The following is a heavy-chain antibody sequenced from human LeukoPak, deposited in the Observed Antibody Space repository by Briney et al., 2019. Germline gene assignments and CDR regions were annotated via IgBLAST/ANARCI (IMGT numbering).Heavy chain of an antibody. CDR1: GYTFTGYY. J-gene: IGHJ5*02. CDR2: INPNSGGT. CDR3: AREGDYYGSGRDWFDP. D-gene: IGHD3-10*01. Sequence: ASVNVSFKSSGYTFTGYYMDWVRQAPGQGLGWMGLINPNSGGTNYAQKFHGRVTMNMDTSISTAYMELSGLRSDDTAVYYRAREGDYYGSGRDWFDPWGQGTLVTVSS. V-gene: IGHV1-2*02.